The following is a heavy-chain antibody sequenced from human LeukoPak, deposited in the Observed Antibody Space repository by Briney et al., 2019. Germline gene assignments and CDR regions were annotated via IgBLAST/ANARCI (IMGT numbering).Heavy chain of an antibody. CDR3: ARDRGGEFDAFDI. Sequence: SVTVSCKASGGTFSSYAISWVRQAPGQGLEWMGGIIPIFGTANYAQKFQGRVTITADESTSTAYMELSSLRSEDTAVYYCARDRGGEFDAFDIWGQGTMVTVSS. CDR2: IIPIFGTA. CDR1: GGTFSSYA. D-gene: IGHD3-10*01. V-gene: IGHV1-69*13. J-gene: IGHJ3*02.